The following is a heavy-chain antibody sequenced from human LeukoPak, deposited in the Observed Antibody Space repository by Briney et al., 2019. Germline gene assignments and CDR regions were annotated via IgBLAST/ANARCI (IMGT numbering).Heavy chain of an antibody. Sequence: GGSLRLSCAASGFTVNSDYISWVRQAPGKGLECVSVFYRGGSTHYADSVKGRFSISRDNWKNTVDLQMNSLRAEDTAVYYCARMGLWFGELLGRRDYWGQGTLVAVSS. CDR1: GFTVNSDY. D-gene: IGHD3-10*01. V-gene: IGHV3-66*01. J-gene: IGHJ4*02. CDR3: ARMGLWFGELLGRRDY. CDR2: FYRGGST.